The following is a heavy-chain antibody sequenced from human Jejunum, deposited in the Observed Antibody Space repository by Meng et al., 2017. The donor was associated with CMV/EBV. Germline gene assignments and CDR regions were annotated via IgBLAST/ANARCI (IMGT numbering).Heavy chain of an antibody. V-gene: IGHV1-8*03. CDR2: MNPNSGDT. Sequence: ASGYTFTSYDINWVRQATGQELEWMGWMNPNSGDTGYPQKFQGRVTITRNTSISTAYMELSSLRSEDTAVYYCARPYDFWSGQMDVWGQGTTVTVSS. J-gene: IGHJ6*02. CDR1: GYTFTSYD. CDR3: ARPYDFWSGQMDV. D-gene: IGHD3-3*01.